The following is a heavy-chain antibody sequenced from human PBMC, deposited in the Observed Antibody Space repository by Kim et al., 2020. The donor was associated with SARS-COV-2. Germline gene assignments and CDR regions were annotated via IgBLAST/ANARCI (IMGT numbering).Heavy chain of an antibody. CDR1: GGSISSGGYY. V-gene: IGHV4-31*03. CDR3: ARVPMTSRFSPNFDY. Sequence: SETLSLTCTVSGGSISSGGYYWSWIRQHPGKGLEWIGYIYYSGSTYYNPSLKSRVTISVDTSKNQFSLKLSSVTAADTAVYYCARVPMTSRFSPNFDYWGQGTLVTVSS. CDR2: IYYSGST. J-gene: IGHJ4*02.